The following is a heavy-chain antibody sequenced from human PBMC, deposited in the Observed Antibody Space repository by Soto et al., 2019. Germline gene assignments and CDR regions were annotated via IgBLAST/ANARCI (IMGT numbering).Heavy chain of an antibody. V-gene: IGHV3-30*18. CDR2: ISYDGSNK. J-gene: IGHJ4*02. Sequence: SLRLSCAASGFTFSSYGMHWVRQAPGKGLEWVAVISYDGSNKYYADSVKGRFTISRDNSKNTLYLQMNSLRAEDTAVYYCAKAEDKYYDILTGYYLLNYWGRGTLVTVSS. CDR3: AKAEDKYYDILTGYYLLNY. CDR1: GFTFSSYG. D-gene: IGHD3-9*01.